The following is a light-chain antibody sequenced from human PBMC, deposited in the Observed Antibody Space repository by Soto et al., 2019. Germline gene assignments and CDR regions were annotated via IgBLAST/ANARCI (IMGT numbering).Light chain of an antibody. J-gene: IGKJ1*01. CDR3: QQYNTYST. V-gene: IGKV1-5*03. Sequence: DIQMTQSPSTLSASVGDRVTITCRASHSISSWLAWYQQKPGKAPNLLIYKASSLESGVPSRFSGSGSGTEFTLTISSLQPDDFATYYCQQYNTYSTFGQGTKVDIK. CDR1: HSISSW. CDR2: KAS.